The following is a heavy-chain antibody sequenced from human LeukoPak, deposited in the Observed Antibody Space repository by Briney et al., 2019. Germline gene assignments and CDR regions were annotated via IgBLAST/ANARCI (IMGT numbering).Heavy chain of an antibody. Sequence: PGGSLRLSCAASGFTFTTFWMNWVRQAPGEGLVWVSLINTDGRTTTYADSVKGRFTISRDNAKNTLYLQMNSLRAEDTAVYYCARDLHGSPYWWGQGTLVTVSS. CDR1: GFTFTTFW. V-gene: IGHV3-74*01. D-gene: IGHD2-8*02. J-gene: IGHJ4*02. CDR2: INTDGRTT. CDR3: ARDLHGSPYW.